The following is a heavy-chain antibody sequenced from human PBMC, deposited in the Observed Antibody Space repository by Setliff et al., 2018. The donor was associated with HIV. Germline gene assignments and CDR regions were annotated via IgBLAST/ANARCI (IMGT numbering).Heavy chain of an antibody. CDR3: ARDPWFGELSDAFDI. D-gene: IGHD3-10*01. V-gene: IGHV4-31*03. J-gene: IGHJ3*02. Sequence: SETLSLTCTVSGGSISSGGFYWSWIRQHPGKGLEWIGYIYYSGSTYYNPSLKSRVTISVDTSKNQFSLKLSSVTAADTAVYYCARDPWFGELSDAFDIWGQGTMVT. CDR2: IYYSGST. CDR1: GGSISSGGFY.